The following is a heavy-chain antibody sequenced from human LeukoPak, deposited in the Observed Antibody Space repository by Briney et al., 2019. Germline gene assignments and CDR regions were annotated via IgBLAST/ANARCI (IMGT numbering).Heavy chain of an antibody. CDR2: ISYSGST. J-gene: IGHJ3*02. CDR1: GGSISSSSYY. D-gene: IGHD3-22*01. V-gene: IGHV4-39*01. CDR3: ARQSGITMIVVIIGDAFDI. Sequence: SETLSLTCTVSGGSISSSSYYWGWIRQPPGKGLEWIGSISYSGSTYYNPPLKSRVTISVDTSKNQFSLKLSSVTAADTAVYYCARQSGITMIVVIIGDAFDIWGQGTMVTVSS.